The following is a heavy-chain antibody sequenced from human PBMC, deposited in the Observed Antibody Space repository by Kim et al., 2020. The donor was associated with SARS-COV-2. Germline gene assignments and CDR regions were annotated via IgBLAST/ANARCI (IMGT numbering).Heavy chain of an antibody. Sequence: GGSLRLSCAASGFTFDDYAMHWVRQAPGKGLEWVSGISWNSGSIGYADSVKGRFTISRDNAKNSLYLQMNSLRAEDTALYYCAKDRESGYYYGMDVWGQGTTVTVSS. CDR1: GFTFDDYA. D-gene: IGHD6-25*01. CDR3: AKDRESGYYYGMDV. CDR2: ISWNSGSI. J-gene: IGHJ6*02. V-gene: IGHV3-9*01.